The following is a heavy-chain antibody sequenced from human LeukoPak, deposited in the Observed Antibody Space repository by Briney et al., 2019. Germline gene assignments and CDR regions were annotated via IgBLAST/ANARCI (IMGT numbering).Heavy chain of an antibody. CDR2: IIPIFGTA. Sequence: GASVKVSCKASGGTFSSYAISWVRQAPGQGLEWMGGIIPIFGTANYAQKFQGRVTITTDESTSTAYMELRSLRSDDTAVYYCAIAFIAAAGTGNYFDYWGQGTLVTVSS. J-gene: IGHJ4*02. D-gene: IGHD6-13*01. CDR1: GGTFSSYA. CDR3: AIAFIAAAGTGNYFDY. V-gene: IGHV1-69*05.